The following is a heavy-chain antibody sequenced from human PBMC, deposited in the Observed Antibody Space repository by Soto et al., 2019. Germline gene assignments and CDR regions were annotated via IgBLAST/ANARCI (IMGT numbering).Heavy chain of an antibody. CDR3: AKDQAGSFDY. CDR1: GFTFSSYG. V-gene: IGHV3-30*18. Sequence: QVKLVESGGGVVQPGRSLRLSCAASGFTFSSYGMHWVRQAPGKGLEWVAVISYDGSNKYYADSVKGRFTISRDNSKNTLYLQMNSLRAEDTAVYYCAKDQAGSFDYWGQGTLVTVSS. CDR2: ISYDGSNK. J-gene: IGHJ4*02.